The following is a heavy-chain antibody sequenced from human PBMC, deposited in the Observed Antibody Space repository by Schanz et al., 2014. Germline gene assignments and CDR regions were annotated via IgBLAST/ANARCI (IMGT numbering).Heavy chain of an antibody. J-gene: IGHJ2*01. Sequence: QVQLQQWGAGLLKPSETLSLSCTVHGGYFSGYYWSWIRQTPGRGLEWIGEINFTGTINDNPSFNSRISISENTPKKQFSLRMSHVTAADTAVYYCARVPPPFWYFDLWGRGALVTVSS. CDR3: ARVPPPFWYFDL. CDR2: INFTGTI. CDR1: GGYFSGYY. V-gene: IGHV4-34*01.